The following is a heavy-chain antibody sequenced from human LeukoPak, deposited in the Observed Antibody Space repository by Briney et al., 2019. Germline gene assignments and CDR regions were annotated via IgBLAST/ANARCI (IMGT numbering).Heavy chain of an antibody. CDR3: ARCFWGSSYYGMDV. D-gene: IGHD7-27*01. J-gene: IGHJ6*04. V-gene: IGHV3-74*01. CDR1: GFTFSDYW. CDR2: INSDESST. Sequence: PGGSLRLSCAASGFTFSDYWMHCVRQAPGKGLVWVSRINSDESSTTYADSVKGRFTISRDNAKNTLYLQVNSLRPEDTAVYYCARCFWGSSYYGMDVWGKGTTVTVSS.